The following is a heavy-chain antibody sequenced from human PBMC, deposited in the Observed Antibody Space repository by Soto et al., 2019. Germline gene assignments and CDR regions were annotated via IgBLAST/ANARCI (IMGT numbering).Heavy chain of an antibody. V-gene: IGHV3-7*03. CDR1: GFSLSNYW. CDR3: ARFRSLDP. Sequence: EVQLVESGGGLVQPGGSLRLSCADSGFSLSNYWMSWVRQAPGMGLEWVASIKQDGSEKYYVDSVKGRFTISRDNAKNSLYLRMNSLRAEDTAVYYCARFRSLDPWGQGTLVTVSS. CDR2: IKQDGSEK. J-gene: IGHJ5*02. D-gene: IGHD3-10*01.